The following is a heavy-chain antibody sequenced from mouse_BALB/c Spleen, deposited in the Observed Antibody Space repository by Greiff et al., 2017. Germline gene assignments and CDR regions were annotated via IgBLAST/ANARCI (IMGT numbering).Heavy chain of an antibody. V-gene: IGHV1-69*02. Sequence: VQLQQPGAELVRPGASVTLSCNASGYTFTSCWRNRGKQRSGQGLEWIGNIYPSDSYTNYNQKFKDKATFTVDKSSSTAYMQLRSPTSEDSAVYYCTRHGNYWYFAVWGAGTTVTVSA. CDR2: IYPSDSYT. CDR3: TRHGNYWYFAV. CDR1: GYTFTSCW. J-gene: IGHJ1*01. D-gene: IGHD2-1*01.